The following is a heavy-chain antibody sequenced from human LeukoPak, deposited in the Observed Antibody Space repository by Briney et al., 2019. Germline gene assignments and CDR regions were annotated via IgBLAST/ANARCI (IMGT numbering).Heavy chain of an antibody. CDR1: GYTFTGYY. J-gene: IGHJ4*02. Sequence: ASVKISCKASGYTFTGYYMRWVRQAPGQGLEWMGWINPNSGGTNYAQKFQGRVTMTRDTSISTAYMELSRLRSDDTAVYYCARAMITFGGVIVRPFDYWGQGTLVTVSS. CDR2: INPNSGGT. V-gene: IGHV1-2*02. D-gene: IGHD3-16*02. CDR3: ARAMITFGGVIVRPFDY.